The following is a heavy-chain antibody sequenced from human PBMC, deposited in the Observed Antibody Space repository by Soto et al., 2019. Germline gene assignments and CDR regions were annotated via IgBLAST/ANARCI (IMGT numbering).Heavy chain of an antibody. D-gene: IGHD1-26*01. J-gene: IGHJ6*02. CDR1: GYTFTSYC. Sequence: ASVKVSCKASGYTFTSYCISWVLQAPGHGLEWMGWISAYNGNTNYAQKLQGRVTMTTDTSTSTAYMELRSLRSDDTAVYYCARDQVGATGSGHYYYGMDVWGQGTTVTVSS. V-gene: IGHV1-18*01. CDR3: ARDQVGATGSGHYYYGMDV. CDR2: ISAYNGNT.